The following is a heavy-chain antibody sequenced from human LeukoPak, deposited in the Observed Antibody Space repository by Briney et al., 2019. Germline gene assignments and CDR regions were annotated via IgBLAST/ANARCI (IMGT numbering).Heavy chain of an antibody. CDR2: IKQDGSGK. Sequence: PGGSLRLSCAASGFTFSDYWMDWVRQAPGKGLEWVANIKQDGSGKYYVDSVKGRFTISRDNAKNSLYLQMNSLRAEDTAVYYCARVGEYYGFMDVWGKGTTVTVSS. J-gene: IGHJ6*03. D-gene: IGHD3-10*01. V-gene: IGHV3-7*01. CDR3: ARVGEYYGFMDV. CDR1: GFTFSDYW.